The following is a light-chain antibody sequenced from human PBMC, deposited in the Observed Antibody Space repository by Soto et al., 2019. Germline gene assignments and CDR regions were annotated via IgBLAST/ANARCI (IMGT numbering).Light chain of an antibody. CDR1: QGISSA. J-gene: IGKJ4*01. Sequence: AIQLTQSPPSLSASVGDRVTITCRASQGISSALAWYQQKPGKTPNLLIYDASTLESGVPSRFSGSGSGTEFTLTISSLQPEDFATYYCQQFNSYPLTFGGGTKVEIK. CDR2: DAS. CDR3: QQFNSYPLT. V-gene: IGKV1-13*02.